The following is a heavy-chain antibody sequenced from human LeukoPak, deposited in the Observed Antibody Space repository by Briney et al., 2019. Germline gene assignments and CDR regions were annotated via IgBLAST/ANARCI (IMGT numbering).Heavy chain of an antibody. CDR2: ISSSSSYI. CDR1: GFTFSRYS. D-gene: IGHD3-9*01. J-gene: IGHJ6*04. Sequence: GGSLRLSCAASGFTFSRYSMNWVRLAPGKGLEWVSSISSSSSYIYYADSVKGRFTISRDNAKNSLYLQMNSLRAEDTAVYYCARDRNDIPGHYGMDVWGKGTTVTVSS. V-gene: IGHV3-21*01. CDR3: ARDRNDIPGHYGMDV.